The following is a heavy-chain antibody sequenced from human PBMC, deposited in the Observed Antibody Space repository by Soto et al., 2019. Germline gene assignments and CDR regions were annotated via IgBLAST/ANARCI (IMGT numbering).Heavy chain of an antibody. CDR1: GFSLKTSGVG. CDR3: ARLHSGSYFDH. D-gene: IGHD1-26*01. J-gene: IGHJ4*02. V-gene: IGHV2-5*02. Sequence: SGSTLVNPTQTLTLTCIFSGFSLKTSGVGVGWIRQPPGKALEWLALIYWDDDKRHSPSLKTRLTISKDTSKNQVVLTLTNMDPVDTGTYYCARLHSGSYFDHWGQGSLVTVS. CDR2: IYWDDDK.